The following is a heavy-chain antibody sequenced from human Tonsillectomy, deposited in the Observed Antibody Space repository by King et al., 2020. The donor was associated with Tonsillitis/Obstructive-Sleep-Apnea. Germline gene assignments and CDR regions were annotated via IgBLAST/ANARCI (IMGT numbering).Heavy chain of an antibody. Sequence: VQLQQWGAGLLKPSETLSLTCAVYGGSFSGYYWSGIRQPPGKGRVWIGEIKHSGSTNYKPSLKSRVTISVDTSKNQFSLKLSSVTAADTAVYYCARKGLHRYCSSTSCYAFDYWGQGTLLTVSP. CDR2: IKHSGST. D-gene: IGHD2-2*01. CDR1: GGSFSGYY. V-gene: IGHV4-34*01. J-gene: IGHJ4*02. CDR3: ARKGLHRYCSSTSCYAFDY.